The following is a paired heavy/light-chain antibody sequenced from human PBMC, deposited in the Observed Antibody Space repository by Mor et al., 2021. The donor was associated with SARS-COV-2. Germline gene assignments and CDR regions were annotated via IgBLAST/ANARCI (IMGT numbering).Light chain of an antibody. V-gene: IGKV3-20*01. CDR3: QQYGSSPPWT. J-gene: IGKJ1*01. CDR2: GAS. CDR1: QSVSSRY. Sequence: EIVLTQSPGTLSLSPGERATLSCRASQSVSSRYLAWYQQKLGQAPRLLIYGASSRATGIPDRFSGSGSGTDFTLTISRLEPEDFAVYYCQQYGSSPPWTFGQGTKVEIK.
Heavy chain of an antibody. V-gene: IGHV3-48*01. CDR1: GFTFSSYN. Sequence: EVQLVESGGGLVQPGGSLRLSCAASGFTFSSYNMNWVRQAPGRGLEWVSYISSGSGTIYFADSVKGRFTISRDNAKDSLYLQLNRLRAEDTAVYYCARGGYYSAWGFDYWGQGTLVTVSS. CDR3: ARGGYYSAWGFDY. CDR2: ISSGSGTI. D-gene: IGHD1-1*01. J-gene: IGHJ4*02.